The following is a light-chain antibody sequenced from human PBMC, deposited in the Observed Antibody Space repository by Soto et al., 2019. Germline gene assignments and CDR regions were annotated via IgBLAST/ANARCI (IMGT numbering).Light chain of an antibody. CDR3: QQYNKWPRT. V-gene: IGKV3-15*01. CDR2: GAS. J-gene: IGKJ2*01. CDR1: QGIGDT. Sequence: EVVMTQSPATLSVSPGEGVTLSCRASQGIGDTLAWYQHKPGQTPRLLIYGASTTATGIPARFSGSGSGTEFTLTISSLQSEDFAVYNCQQYNKWPRTFGQGTKVDIK.